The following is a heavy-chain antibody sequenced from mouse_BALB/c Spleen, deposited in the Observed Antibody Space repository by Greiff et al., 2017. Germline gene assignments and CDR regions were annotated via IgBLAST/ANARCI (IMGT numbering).Heavy chain of an antibody. D-gene: IGHD2-3*01. Sequence: QVQLKESGAELVKPGASVKLSCKASGYTFTSYYMYWVKQRPGQGLEWIGEINPSNGGTNFNEKFKSKATLTVDKSSSTAYMQLSSLTSEDSAVYYCTREGYDPVYFDYWGQGTTLTVSS. V-gene: IGHV1S81*02. CDR2: INPSNGGT. CDR1: GYTFTSYY. J-gene: IGHJ2*01. CDR3: TREGYDPVYFDY.